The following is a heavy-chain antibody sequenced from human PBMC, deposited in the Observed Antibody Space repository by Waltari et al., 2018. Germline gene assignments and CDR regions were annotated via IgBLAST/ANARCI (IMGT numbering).Heavy chain of an antibody. CDR2: IRGSGGST. CDR3: AKARYYDFWSGYRLLDY. Sequence: EVQLLESGGGLVQPGGSLRLSCAASGFTFSSYAMSWVRQAPGRGLEWVSAIRGSGGSTYYADSVKGRFTISRDNSKNTLDLKMNSLRAEDTAVYYCAKARYYDFWSGYRLLDYWGQGTLVTVSS. J-gene: IGHJ4*02. CDR1: GFTFSSYA. V-gene: IGHV3-23*01. D-gene: IGHD3-3*01.